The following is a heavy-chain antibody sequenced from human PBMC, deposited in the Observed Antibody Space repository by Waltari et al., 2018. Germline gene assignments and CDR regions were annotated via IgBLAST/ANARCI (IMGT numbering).Heavy chain of an antibody. Sequence: QVQLQESGPGLVKPSETLSLTCTVSGGAISSYYWSWIRQPAGKGLEGIGRIYTSGSTNYNPSLKSRVTMSVDTSKNQFSLKLSSVTAADTAVYYCARDGHYDFWSGYYTDYYYYMDVWGKGTTVTISS. V-gene: IGHV4-4*07. D-gene: IGHD3-3*01. CDR2: IYTSGST. CDR1: GGAISSYY. J-gene: IGHJ6*03. CDR3: ARDGHYDFWSGYYTDYYYYMDV.